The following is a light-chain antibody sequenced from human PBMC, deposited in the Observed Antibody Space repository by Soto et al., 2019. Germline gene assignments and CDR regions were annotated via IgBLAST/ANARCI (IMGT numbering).Light chain of an antibody. J-gene: IGKJ2*01. CDR1: QSVTSTY. CDR3: QQYGCSPRYT. Sequence: EIVLTQSPGSLSLSPGERATRSCRASQSVTSTYLAWYQQKPGQAPRLLIYGASTRATGIPDRFSGSGSGTDFTLTISRLEPEDFAVYYCQQYGCSPRYTFGQGTKLEIK. CDR2: GAS. V-gene: IGKV3-20*01.